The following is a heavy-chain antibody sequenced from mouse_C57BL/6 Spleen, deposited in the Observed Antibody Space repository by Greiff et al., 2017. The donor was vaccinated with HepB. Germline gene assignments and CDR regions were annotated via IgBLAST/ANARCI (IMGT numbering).Heavy chain of an antibody. Sequence: EVKLVESGGGLVQPGGSLKLSCAASGFTFSDYYMYWVRQTPEKRLEWVAYISNGGGSTYYPDTVKGRFTISRDNAKNTLYLQMSRLKSEDTAMYYCARQGGYDYDGTAFMDYWGQGTSVTVSS. CDR3: ARQGGYDYDGTAFMDY. CDR2: ISNGGGST. CDR1: GFTFSDYY. V-gene: IGHV5-12*01. J-gene: IGHJ4*01. D-gene: IGHD2-4*01.